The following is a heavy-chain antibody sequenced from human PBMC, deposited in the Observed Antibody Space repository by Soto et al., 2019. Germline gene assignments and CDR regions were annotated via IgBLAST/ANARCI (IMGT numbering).Heavy chain of an antibody. D-gene: IGHD6-13*01. Sequence: QTLSLTCAISGDSVSSNSAAWNWIRQSPSRGLEWLGRTYYRSKWYNDYAVSVKSRITINPDTSKNQFSLQLNSVTPEDTAVYYCARSAYSSSWSWFDPWGQGTLVTVSA. CDR3: ARSAYSSSWSWFDP. CDR2: TYYRSKWYN. CDR1: GDSVSSNSAA. V-gene: IGHV6-1*01. J-gene: IGHJ5*02.